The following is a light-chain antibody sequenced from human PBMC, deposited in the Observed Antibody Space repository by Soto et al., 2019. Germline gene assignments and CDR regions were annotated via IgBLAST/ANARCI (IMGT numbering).Light chain of an antibody. CDR2: GAS. CDR3: QQYNSQSWT. Sequence: EIVLTQSPGTLSLSPGERATLSCRASQSVSNNYLAWYQQKPGQAPRLLIYGASNRATGIPDRFSGSGSGTDFTLTISRLEPEDFAIYYCQQYNSQSWTFGQGTKVDIK. CDR1: QSVSNNY. V-gene: IGKV3-20*01. J-gene: IGKJ1*01.